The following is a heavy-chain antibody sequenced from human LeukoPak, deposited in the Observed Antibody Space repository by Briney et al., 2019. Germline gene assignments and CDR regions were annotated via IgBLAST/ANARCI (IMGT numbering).Heavy chain of an antibody. D-gene: IGHD3-22*01. CDR3: ARGRRYYDSSGRYFDF. Sequence: SETLSLTCTVSGGSLNNCYWSWIRQPPGKGLECIGYIFYTGSTNYNPSLKSRVTISVDKSKNQFSLRLSSVTAADTAVYYCARGRRYYDSSGRYFDFWGQGTLVTVSS. J-gene: IGHJ4*02. CDR2: IFYTGST. CDR1: GGSLNNCY. V-gene: IGHV4-59*08.